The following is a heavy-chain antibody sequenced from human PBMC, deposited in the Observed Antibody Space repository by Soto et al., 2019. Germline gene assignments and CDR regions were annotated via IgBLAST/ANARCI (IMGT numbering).Heavy chain of an antibody. CDR1: GDSISSNNW. D-gene: IGHD2-2*01. CDR3: ATYSPMPASMFDS. J-gene: IGHJ4*02. V-gene: IGHV4-4*02. Sequence: QVQLQESGPGLVKPSETLSLTCAVSGDSISSNNWWSWVRLPPGKGLDWIGEIYHTGRTNYNPSLKSRVTISIYQSTNQVSLQLTSVTAADTALYYCATYSPMPASMFDSWGQGTQVTVSS. CDR2: IYHTGRT.